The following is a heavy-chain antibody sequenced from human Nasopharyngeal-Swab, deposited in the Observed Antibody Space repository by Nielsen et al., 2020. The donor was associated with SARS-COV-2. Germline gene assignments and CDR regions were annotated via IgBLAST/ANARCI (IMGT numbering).Heavy chain of an antibody. CDR2: ISYDGSNK. CDR1: VFTFSSYG. J-gene: IGHJ6*03. CDR3: AKDITGYSSGWFYYYYYMDV. Sequence: GESLKISCTASVFTFSSYGMHWVRQARGKGLEWVAVISYDGSNKYYADSVKGRFTISRDNSKNTLYLQMNSLRAEDTAVYYCAKDITGYSSGWFYYYYYMDVWGKGTTVTVSS. V-gene: IGHV3-30*18. D-gene: IGHD6-19*01.